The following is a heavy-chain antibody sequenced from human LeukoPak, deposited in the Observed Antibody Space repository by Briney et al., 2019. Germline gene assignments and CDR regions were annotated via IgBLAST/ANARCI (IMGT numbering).Heavy chain of an antibody. V-gene: IGHV5-51*01. Sequence: GESLQISCQGGGYSFTNYWIGGGRQVPGKGREGMGVIYYDDSETQYSPSFEGQVTMSENKSSSNSYLERSALKASDSAIYYCARLGVKIARGVSLKRSGGHWFDPWGQGTLVTVSS. CDR2: IYYDDSET. CDR1: GYSFTNYW. CDR3: ARLGVKIARGVSLKRSGGHWFDP. D-gene: IGHD3-10*01. J-gene: IGHJ5*02.